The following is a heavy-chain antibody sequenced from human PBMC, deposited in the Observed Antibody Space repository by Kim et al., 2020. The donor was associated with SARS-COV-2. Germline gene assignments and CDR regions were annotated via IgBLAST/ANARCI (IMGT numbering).Heavy chain of an antibody. CDR3: ARGERITMITPYYYYYMDV. J-gene: IGHJ6*03. Sequence: ASVKVSCKASGYTFTNYYMHWVRQAPGQGLEWMGIINPSGGPTTYAQKFQGRVIMTRDSSTSTVYMELSGLRSEDTAVYYCARGERITMITPYYYYYMDVGGRGTTVTVSS. CDR1: GYTFTNYY. D-gene: IGHD3-16*01. CDR2: INPSGGPT. V-gene: IGHV1-46*01.